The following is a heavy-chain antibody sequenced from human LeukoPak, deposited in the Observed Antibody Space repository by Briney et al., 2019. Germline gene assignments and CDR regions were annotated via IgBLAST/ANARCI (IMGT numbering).Heavy chain of an antibody. CDR2: IIPILGIA. Sequence: GSSVKVSCKASGGTFSSYAISWVRQAPGQGLEWMGRIIPILGIANYAQKFQGRVTITADKSTSTAYMELSSLRSEDTAVYYCARDSNHPISRPNAYYYYGMDVWGQGTTVTVSS. CDR1: GGTFSSYA. D-gene: IGHD3-3*02. J-gene: IGHJ6*02. V-gene: IGHV1-69*04. CDR3: ARDSNHPISRPNAYYYYGMDV.